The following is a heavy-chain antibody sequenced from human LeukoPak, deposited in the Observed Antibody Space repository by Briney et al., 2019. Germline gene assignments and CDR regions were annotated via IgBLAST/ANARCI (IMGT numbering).Heavy chain of an antibody. CDR1: GGSISSSNW. Sequence: SGTLSLTCAVSGGSISSSNWWSWVRQPPGKGLEWIGEIYHSGSTYYNPSLKSRVTISVDRSKNQFSLKLSSVTAADTAVYYCARTSIAARRANVFDIWGQGTMVTVSS. V-gene: IGHV4-4*02. J-gene: IGHJ3*02. CDR2: IYHSGST. CDR3: ARTSIAARRANVFDI. D-gene: IGHD6-6*01.